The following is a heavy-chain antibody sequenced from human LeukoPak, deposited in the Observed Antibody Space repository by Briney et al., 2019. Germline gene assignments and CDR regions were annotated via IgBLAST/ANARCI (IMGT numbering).Heavy chain of an antibody. CDR3: ARGLKYSGTCGWFDP. Sequence: KPSETLSLTCTVSDGSISSYHWSWIRQSAGKGLEWIGRIYSSGSTNYNPSLKSRVTMSVDTSKNQFSLKLSSVTAADTAVYYCARGLKYSGTCGWFDPWGQGTPVTVSS. V-gene: IGHV4-4*07. CDR2: IYSSGST. J-gene: IGHJ5*02. D-gene: IGHD1-26*01. CDR1: DGSISSYH.